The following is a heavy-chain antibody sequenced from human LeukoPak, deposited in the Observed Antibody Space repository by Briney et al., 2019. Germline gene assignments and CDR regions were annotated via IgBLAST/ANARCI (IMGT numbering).Heavy chain of an antibody. V-gene: IGHV4-4*07. CDR3: ARLGDSGWSNWLDP. J-gene: IGHJ5*02. D-gene: IGHD6-19*01. Sequence: SETLSLTCTVSGGSISSYYWSWIRQPAGKGLEWIGRIYTSGSTNYNPSLKSRVTMSVDTSKNQFSLKLSSVTAADTAVYYCARLGDSGWSNWLDPWGQGTLVTVSS. CDR2: IYTSGST. CDR1: GGSISSYY.